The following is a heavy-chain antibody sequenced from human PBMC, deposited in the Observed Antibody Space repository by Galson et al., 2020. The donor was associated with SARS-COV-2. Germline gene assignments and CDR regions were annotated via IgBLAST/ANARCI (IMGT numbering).Heavy chain of an antibody. V-gene: IGHV3-7*03. CDR1: GFTFSSHW. D-gene: IGHD1-26*01. CDR2: IKQDGSEK. Sequence: GGSLRLSCAASGFTFSSHWMSWVRQAPGKGLEWVANIKQDGSEKYYVDSVKGRFTISRDNAKNSLYLQMNSLRAEDTAVYYCARLGPEGWFMDVWGKGTTVTVSS. CDR3: ARLGPEGWFMDV. J-gene: IGHJ6*03.